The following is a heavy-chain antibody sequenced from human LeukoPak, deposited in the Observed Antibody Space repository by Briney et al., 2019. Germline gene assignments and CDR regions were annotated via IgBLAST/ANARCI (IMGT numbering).Heavy chain of an antibody. CDR1: GFTFSSNA. V-gene: IGHV3-23*01. Sequence: GGSLRLSCAASGFTFSSNAMNWVRQAPGKGLEWVSDISGSGSSTYYADSVKGRFTISRDNSKNTMYLQMNSLRAEDTAVYYCAKGRGYSYGNGYFDYWGQGTLVTVSS. D-gene: IGHD5-18*01. CDR2: ISGSGSST. CDR3: AKGRGYSYGNGYFDY. J-gene: IGHJ4*02.